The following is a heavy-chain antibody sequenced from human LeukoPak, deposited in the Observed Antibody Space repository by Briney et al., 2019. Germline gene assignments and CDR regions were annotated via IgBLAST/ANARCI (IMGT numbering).Heavy chain of an antibody. CDR1: GYSFTSYW. D-gene: IGHD6-6*01. Sequence: GESLKISSKGSGYSFTSYWIGWVRQMPGRGLEWMGIVYPGDSETRYSTSFQGQVTISADKSINTAYLHRSSLRASDTAIYYCATTSRHLDYWGQGTLLTVSS. J-gene: IGHJ4*02. CDR3: ATTSRHLDY. CDR2: VYPGDSET. V-gene: IGHV5-51*01.